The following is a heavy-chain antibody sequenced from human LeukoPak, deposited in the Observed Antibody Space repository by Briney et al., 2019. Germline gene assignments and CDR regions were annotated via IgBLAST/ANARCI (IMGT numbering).Heavy chain of an antibody. CDR2: IYSGGST. J-gene: IGHJ4*02. CDR1: GFTFNTHG. Sequence: GGSLRLSCTASGFTFNTHGMHWVRQAPGKGLEWVSVIYSGGSTYYADSVKGRFTISRDNSKNTLYLQMNSLRAEDTAVYYCARSRYYDSSGYPYYFDYWGQGTLVTVSS. CDR3: ARSRYYDSSGYPYYFDY. V-gene: IGHV3-53*01. D-gene: IGHD3-22*01.